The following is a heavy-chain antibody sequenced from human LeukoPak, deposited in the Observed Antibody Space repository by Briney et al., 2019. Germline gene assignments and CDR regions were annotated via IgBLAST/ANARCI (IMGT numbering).Heavy chain of an antibody. Sequence: PGGSLRLSCAASGFSFSDHYMSWIRQGPGKGLEWVSYISSGSSYTNYAGSVKGRFTISRDNAKSSLYLQMNSLRAEDTAVYYCARQTWIQLWLGFDYWGQGTLVTVSS. CDR1: GFSFSDHY. CDR2: ISSGSSYT. J-gene: IGHJ4*02. CDR3: ARQTWIQLWLGFDY. D-gene: IGHD5-18*01. V-gene: IGHV3-11*06.